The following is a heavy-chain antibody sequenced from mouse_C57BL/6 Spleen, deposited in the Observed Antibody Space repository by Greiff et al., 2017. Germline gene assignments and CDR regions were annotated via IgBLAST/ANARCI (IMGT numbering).Heavy chain of an antibody. V-gene: IGHV1-82*01. J-gene: IGHJ4*01. CDR2: IYPGDGDT. CDR1: GYAFSSSW. Sequence: QVQLKQSGPELVKPGASVKISCKASGYAFSSSWMNWVKQRPGKGLEWIGRIYPGDGDTNYNGKFKGKATLTADKSSSTAYMQLSSLTSEDSAVYFCAREGAWDYDAMDDWGQGTSVTVSS. CDR3: AREGAWDYDAMDD.